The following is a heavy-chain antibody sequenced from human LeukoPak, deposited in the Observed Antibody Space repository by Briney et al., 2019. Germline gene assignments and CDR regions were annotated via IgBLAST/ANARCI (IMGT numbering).Heavy chain of an antibody. CDR2: ISGSGGST. J-gene: IGHJ5*02. CDR1: GFTFSSYA. CDR3: AKDQGYSGSYWKLNWFDP. D-gene: IGHD1-26*01. V-gene: IGHV3-23*01. Sequence: GGSLRLSCAASGFTFSSYAMSWVRQAPRKGLEWVSAISGSGGSTYYADSVKGRFTISRDNSKNTLYLQMNSLRAEDTAVYYCAKDQGYSGSYWKLNWFDPWGQGTLVTVSS.